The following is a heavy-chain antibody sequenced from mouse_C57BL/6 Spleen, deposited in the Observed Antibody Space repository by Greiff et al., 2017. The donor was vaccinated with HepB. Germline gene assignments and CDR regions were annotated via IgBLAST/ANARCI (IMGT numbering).Heavy chain of an antibody. V-gene: IGHV1-69*01. D-gene: IGHD2-5*01. CDR1: GYTFTSYW. CDR3: ASGYSNYGFAY. J-gene: IGHJ3*01. Sequence: QVQLQQPGAELVMPGASVKLSCKASGYTFTSYWMHWVKQRPGQGLEWIGEIDPSDSYTNYNQKFKGKSTLTVDKSSSTAYMQLSSLTSEDSAVYSCASGYSNYGFAYWGQGTLVTVSA. CDR2: IDPSDSYT.